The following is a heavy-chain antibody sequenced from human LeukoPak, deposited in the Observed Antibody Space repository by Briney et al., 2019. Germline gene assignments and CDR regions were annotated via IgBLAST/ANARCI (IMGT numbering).Heavy chain of an antibody. V-gene: IGHV3-21*01. CDR2: ITSSGRYI. J-gene: IGHJ6*03. Sequence: GGSLRLSCAASGFTFSNAWMSWVRQAPAKGLEWVSSITSSGRYIYYADSVKGRFTSSRDNAKNSLYLQMNRLRAEDTAVYYCARGQNSVGRTLAGTTIYSYYYMDVWGKGTTVTVSS. CDR1: GFTFSNAW. CDR3: ARGQNSVGRTLAGTTIYSYYYMDV. D-gene: IGHD6-19*01.